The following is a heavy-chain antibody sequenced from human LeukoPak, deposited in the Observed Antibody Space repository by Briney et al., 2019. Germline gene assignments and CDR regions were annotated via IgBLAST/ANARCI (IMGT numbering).Heavy chain of an antibody. Sequence: ASVKVSCKASGYNFIAYLLIWVRQAPGQGLEWMGRISPYNDNTDHAQNLQCRVTMTTDTSTRTAHMELRGLTSDDTAVFFCARVATIWGSHRYFDYWGQGTLVTVSS. D-gene: IGHD3-16*02. CDR2: ISPYNDNT. CDR1: GYNFIAYL. CDR3: ARVATIWGSHRYFDY. J-gene: IGHJ4*02. V-gene: IGHV1-18*01.